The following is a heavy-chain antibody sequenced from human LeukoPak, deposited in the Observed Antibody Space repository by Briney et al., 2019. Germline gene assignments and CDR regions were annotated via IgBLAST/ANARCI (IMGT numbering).Heavy chain of an antibody. CDR1: GGTFNSYA. Sequence: GASVKVSCKASGGTFNSYAISWVRQAPGQGLEWMGGIIPMSDTANYPQKFRGRLTITADIPTSTVYMELSSPRSEDTAVYYCARDDASRGFAGNSPLDYWGQGTLITVSS. CDR2: IIPMSDTA. D-gene: IGHD4-23*01. J-gene: IGHJ4*02. CDR3: ARDDASRGFAGNSPLDY. V-gene: IGHV1-69*06.